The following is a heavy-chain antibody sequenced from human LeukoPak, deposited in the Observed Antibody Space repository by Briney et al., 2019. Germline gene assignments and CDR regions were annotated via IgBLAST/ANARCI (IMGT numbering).Heavy chain of an antibody. CDR3: AKDGSSGYYYFHY. D-gene: IGHD6-19*01. CDR2: ISWNGGSI. Sequence: GGSLRLSCAASGFTFDDYAMHWVRQAPGKGLEWVSGISWNGGSIDYTDSVKGRFTISRDNAKNSLYLQMNSLRAEDTALYYCAKDGSSGYYYFHYWGQGTLVTVSS. J-gene: IGHJ4*02. V-gene: IGHV3-9*01. CDR1: GFTFDDYA.